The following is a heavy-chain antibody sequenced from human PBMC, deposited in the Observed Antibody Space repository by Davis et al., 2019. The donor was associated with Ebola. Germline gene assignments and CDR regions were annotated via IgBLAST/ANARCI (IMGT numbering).Heavy chain of an antibody. CDR2: IYRDGRT. CDR3: TRHVSGDFWYFDL. Sequence: GGSLRLSCAASGFIVSDKYMSCVRQAPRKGLEWVSVIYRDGRTYHADSVKGRFTISRDNSKNTVYLQMNSLRAEDTAVYYCTRHVSGDFWYFDLWGRGTLVTVSS. J-gene: IGHJ2*01. V-gene: IGHV3-53*01. D-gene: IGHD4-17*01. CDR1: GFIVSDKY.